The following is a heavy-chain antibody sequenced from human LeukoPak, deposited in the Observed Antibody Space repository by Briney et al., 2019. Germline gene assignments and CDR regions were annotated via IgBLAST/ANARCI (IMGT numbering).Heavy chain of an antibody. D-gene: IGHD1-26*01. CDR2: IYYSGST. V-gene: IGHV4-59*08. Sequence: PSETLSLTCTVSGGSISSYYWSWIRQPPGKGLEWIGYIYYSGSTNYNPSLKSRVTISVDTSTNQFSLKLSSVTAADTAVYYCARYSQGGWISDGGLFDYWGQGTLVTVSS. J-gene: IGHJ4*02. CDR3: ARYSQGGWISDGGLFDY. CDR1: GGSISSYY.